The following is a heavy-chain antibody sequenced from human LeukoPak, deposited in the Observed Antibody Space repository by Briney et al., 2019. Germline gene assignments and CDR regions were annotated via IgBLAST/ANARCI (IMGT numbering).Heavy chain of an antibody. D-gene: IGHD4-23*01. CDR2: INPNSGGT. CDR1: GYTFYYYG. J-gene: IGHJ4*02. CDR3: ARDLYGGTSATFDY. V-gene: IGHV1-2*02. Sequence: ASVKVSCKASGYTFYYYGISWVRQAPGQGLEWMGWINPNSGGTYYAQKFQGRVTMTSDTSISTAYMELSRLRSDNTAVYYCARDLYGGTSATFDYWGQGTLVTVSS.